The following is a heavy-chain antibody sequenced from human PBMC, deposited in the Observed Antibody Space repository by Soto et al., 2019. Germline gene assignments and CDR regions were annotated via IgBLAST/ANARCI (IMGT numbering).Heavy chain of an antibody. CDR1: GFTFSSYG. J-gene: IGHJ6*02. V-gene: IGHV3-33*01. Sequence: QVQLVESGGGVVQPGRSLRLSCAASGFTFSSYGMHWVRQAPGKGLEWVAVIWYDGSNKYYADSVKGRFTISRDNSKNTLYLQMNSLRAEDTAVYYCARDYDILTAYYYYGMDVWGQGTTVTVSS. CDR3: ARDYDILTAYYYYGMDV. CDR2: IWYDGSNK. D-gene: IGHD3-9*01.